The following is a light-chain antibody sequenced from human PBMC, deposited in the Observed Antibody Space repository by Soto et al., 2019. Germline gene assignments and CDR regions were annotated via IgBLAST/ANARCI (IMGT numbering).Light chain of an antibody. CDR1: SGYSNYK. CDR2: VGTGGIVV. CDR3: GEDHGIGSNFVWV. J-gene: IGLJ2*01. Sequence: QSVLTQPPSASASLGASVTLTCTLSSGYSNYKVDWYQQRPGKGPRFGMRVGTGGIVVSKGDGIPDRFSVWGSGLNRYLKITNILEEDESDDHCGEDHGIGSNFVWVFGGGTKLTVL. V-gene: IGLV9-49*01.